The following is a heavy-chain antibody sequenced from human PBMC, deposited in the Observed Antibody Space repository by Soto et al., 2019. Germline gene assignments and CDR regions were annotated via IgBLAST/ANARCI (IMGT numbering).Heavy chain of an antibody. D-gene: IGHD2-15*01. J-gene: IGHJ4*02. CDR1: GYTFTNYG. Sequence: ASVKVSCKASGYTFTNYGITWVRQAPGQGLEWMGWISGYNGDTNYAQKFQDRVTVTTDTSTSTAYLELRSLRSDDTAVIYCARASRGDYCSGGGCYSDYWGQGTLVIVSS. CDR3: ARASRGDYCSGGGCYSDY. CDR2: ISGYNGDT. V-gene: IGHV1-18*01.